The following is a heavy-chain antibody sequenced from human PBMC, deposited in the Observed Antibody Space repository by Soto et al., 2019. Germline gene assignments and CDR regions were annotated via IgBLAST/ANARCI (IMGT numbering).Heavy chain of an antibody. CDR2: IYSGGST. CDR1: GFTFSSNY. D-gene: IGHD6-6*01. J-gene: IGHJ6*02. Sequence: GGSLRLSCAASGFTFSSNYMSWVRQAPGKGLEWVSVIYSGGSTYYADSVKGRFTFSRDNSKNTLYLQMNSLRAEDTAVYYCAREMGIAARGFYYYGLDVWGQGTTVTVSS. CDR3: AREMGIAARGFYYYGLDV. V-gene: IGHV3-53*01.